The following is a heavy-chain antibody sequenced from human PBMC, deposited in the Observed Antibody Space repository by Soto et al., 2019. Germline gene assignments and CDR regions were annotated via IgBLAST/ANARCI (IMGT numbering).Heavy chain of an antibody. CDR2: ISSSSSYT. CDR3: ARTEGLELRSTYYFDY. J-gene: IGHJ4*02. Sequence: GGSLRLSCAASGFTFSDYYMSWIRQAPGKGLEWVSYISSSSSYTNYADSVKGRFTISRDNAKNSLYLQMNSLRAEDTAVYYCARTEGLELRSTYYFDYWGQGTLVTVSS. CDR1: GFTFSDYY. V-gene: IGHV3-11*06. D-gene: IGHD1-7*01.